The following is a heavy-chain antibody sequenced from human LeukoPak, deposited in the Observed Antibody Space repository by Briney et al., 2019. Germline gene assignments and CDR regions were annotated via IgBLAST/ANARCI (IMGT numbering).Heavy chain of an antibody. CDR2: IYNSGNT. Sequence: GGSLRLSCAVSGFTFSSNHMNWIRQAPGKGLEWVSIIYNSGNTNYADSVKGRFIISRDTSKNTVFLQMNSLRAEDTAVYYCVRRIPNAIEFDPWGRGTLVTVSS. CDR1: GFTFSSNH. V-gene: IGHV3-66*01. CDR3: VRRIPNAIEFDP. J-gene: IGHJ5*02. D-gene: IGHD2-2*01.